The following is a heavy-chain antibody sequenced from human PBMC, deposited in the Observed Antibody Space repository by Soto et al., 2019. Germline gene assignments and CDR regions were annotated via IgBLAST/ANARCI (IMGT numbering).Heavy chain of an antibody. D-gene: IGHD1-26*01. Sequence: QVQLVQSGAEVKKPGSSVKVSCKASGGTFSSYAISWVRQAPGQGLEWMGGIIPSFGTANYAQKFKGRVTITADESTSTAYIELSSLRSEDTSVYYCATGGSRRREPWDYWGQGTHVTVSS. V-gene: IGHV1-69*01. J-gene: IGHJ4*02. CDR1: GGTFSSYA. CDR3: ATGGSRRREPWDY. CDR2: IIPSFGTA.